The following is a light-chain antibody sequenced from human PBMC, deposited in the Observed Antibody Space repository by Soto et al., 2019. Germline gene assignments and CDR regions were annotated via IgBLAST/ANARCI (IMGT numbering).Light chain of an antibody. J-gene: IGKJ2*01. CDR1: QSVSSSF. Sequence: EIVLTQSPGTLSLSPGERATLSCRASQSVSSSFLAWYQQKPGQAPRLLIVDASSGATSIPDRFSGSGSGTDFTLTISRLEPEDFAVYYCQQYDSSPYTFGQGTKLEIK. V-gene: IGKV3-20*01. CDR3: QQYDSSPYT. CDR2: DAS.